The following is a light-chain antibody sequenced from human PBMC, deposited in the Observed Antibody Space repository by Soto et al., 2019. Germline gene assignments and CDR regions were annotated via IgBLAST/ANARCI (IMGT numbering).Light chain of an antibody. CDR2: GAS. J-gene: IGKJ5*01. V-gene: IGKV3-15*01. Sequence: EIVMTQSPATLSVSPGQTATLSCRASQTVARDLAWYQHKPGQAPRLLIYGASTRATGIPARFSGSGSATELTLTISSLQAEDFAVYYCQQYNHWPPITFGHGTRLEIK. CDR3: QQYNHWPPIT. CDR1: QTVARD.